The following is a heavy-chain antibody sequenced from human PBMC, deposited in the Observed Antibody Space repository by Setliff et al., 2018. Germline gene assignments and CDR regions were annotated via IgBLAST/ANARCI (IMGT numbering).Heavy chain of an antibody. Sequence: ASVKVSCKASGYIFAGYYMHWVRQTPGQGLEWMGWINPISGDTKYVQKFQGRVTLTRDTSNHQVFLKLTSVTAADTAVYYCAKEYVVISFVRNSHQHYGMDVWGPGTTVTSP. J-gene: IGHJ6*02. V-gene: IGHV1-2*02. CDR1: GYIFAGYY. D-gene: IGHD2-21*01. CDR2: INPISGDT. CDR3: AKEYVVISFVRNSHQHYGMDV.